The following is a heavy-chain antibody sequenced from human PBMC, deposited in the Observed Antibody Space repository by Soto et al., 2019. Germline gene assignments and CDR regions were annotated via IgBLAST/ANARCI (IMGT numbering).Heavy chain of an antibody. V-gene: IGHV3-23*01. D-gene: IGHD3-3*02. CDR2: VSGRGGST. Sequence: GGSLRLSCVASGFVFINYAMSWVRQAPGKGLEWVSTVSGRGGSTYYADSVKGRFTISRDNSKNTLSLQMNSLRAEDTAVYYCAKTLALATYLPFDYLGQGALVTVSS. CDR1: GFVFINYA. J-gene: IGHJ4*02. CDR3: AKTLALATYLPFDY.